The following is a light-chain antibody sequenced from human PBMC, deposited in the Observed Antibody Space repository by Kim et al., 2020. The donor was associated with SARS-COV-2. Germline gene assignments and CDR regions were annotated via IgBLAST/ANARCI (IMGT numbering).Light chain of an antibody. CDR3: ILYYSGLWM. Sequence: QAVVTQEPSLTVSPEGTVTLTCGSSTGAVTSGHYPYWFQQKPGQAPRTLIYHATNKHSWTPARFSGSLLGDKAALTLSGAQPEDEADYYCILYYSGLWMCGGGTQLTVL. J-gene: IGLJ3*02. CDR1: TGAVTSGHY. V-gene: IGLV7-46*01. CDR2: HAT.